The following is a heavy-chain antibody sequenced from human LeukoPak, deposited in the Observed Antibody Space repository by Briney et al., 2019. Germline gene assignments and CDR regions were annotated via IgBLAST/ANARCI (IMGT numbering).Heavy chain of an antibody. Sequence: PGGSLRLSCAASGVTVSSNYMSWVRQAPGKGLEWVSVIYSGGETYYADSVKGRFTISRDNSKNTLYLQMNSVRAEDTAVYYCARAVGPFDFWGPGTKVIVSS. J-gene: IGHJ3*01. CDR2: IYSGGET. CDR3: ARAVGPFDF. V-gene: IGHV3-53*01. CDR1: GVTVSSNY.